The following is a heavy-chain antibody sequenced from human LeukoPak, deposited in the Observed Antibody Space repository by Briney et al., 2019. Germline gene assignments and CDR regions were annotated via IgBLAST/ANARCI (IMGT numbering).Heavy chain of an antibody. CDR3: ARGAYGGHPRAFDI. Sequence: PSETLSLTCTVSGGSISSYYWSWIRQPAGKGLEWIGRIYTSGSTNYNPSLKSRVTMSVDTSKNQFSLKLSSVTAADTAVYYCARGAYGGHPRAFDIWGQGTMVTVSS. J-gene: IGHJ3*02. CDR1: GGSISSYY. CDR2: IYTSGST. D-gene: IGHD4-23*01. V-gene: IGHV4-4*07.